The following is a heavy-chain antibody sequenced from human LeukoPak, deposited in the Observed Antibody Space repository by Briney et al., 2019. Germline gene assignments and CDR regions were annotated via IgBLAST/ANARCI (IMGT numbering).Heavy chain of an antibody. Sequence: GGSLRLSCAASGFTFSSYEMNWVRQAPGKGLEWISYISSSGSTIYYVDSVKGRFTISRDNAKNSLYLQMNSLRAEDTAVYYCARFALKTPPTDWGQGTLVTVSS. V-gene: IGHV3-48*03. CDR3: ARFALKTPPTD. J-gene: IGHJ4*02. CDR1: GFTFSSYE. CDR2: ISSSGSTI.